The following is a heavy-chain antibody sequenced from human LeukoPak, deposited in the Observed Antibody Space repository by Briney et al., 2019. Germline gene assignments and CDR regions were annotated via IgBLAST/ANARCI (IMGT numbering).Heavy chain of an antibody. J-gene: IGHJ4*02. V-gene: IGHV3-23*01. Sequence: GGSLRLSCAVSGFTFSRYDMRWVSQARGKGGEWGSAISGSGGSTYYVDSVKGRVTISRDNSKNTLYLQMNSLRAEDTAVYYCAKEAHTGSCYYFDYWGQGTLVTVSS. CDR2: ISGSGGST. D-gene: IGHD6-13*01. CDR1: GFTFSRYD. CDR3: AKEAHTGSCYYFDY.